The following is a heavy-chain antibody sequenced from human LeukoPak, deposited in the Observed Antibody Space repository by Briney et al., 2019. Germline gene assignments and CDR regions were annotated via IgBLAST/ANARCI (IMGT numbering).Heavy chain of an antibody. Sequence: GASVKVSCKASGYTFTSYYIHWVRQAPGQGLEWMGIVNPSSGSTSYAQKFHGRVTMTTDTSTSTAYMELRSLRSDDTAVYYCARARYLSGSRDDALDIWGQGTMVTVSS. J-gene: IGHJ3*02. CDR3: ARARYLSGSRDDALDI. V-gene: IGHV1-46*01. CDR2: VNPSSGST. CDR1: GYTFTSYY. D-gene: IGHD1-26*01.